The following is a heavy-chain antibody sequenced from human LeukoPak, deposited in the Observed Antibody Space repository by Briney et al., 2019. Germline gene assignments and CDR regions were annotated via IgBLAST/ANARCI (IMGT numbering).Heavy chain of an antibody. CDR3: TRDGEVYYGSGSYVDY. J-gene: IGHJ4*02. D-gene: IGHD3-10*01. CDR2: INQDGSEK. CDR1: GFSFSSYW. Sequence: GGSLRLSCAASGFSFSSYWMSWVRQAPGKGLEWVANINQDGSEKYYVDSVKGRFTISRDNAKNSLHLQMNSLRAEATAEYYYTRDGEVYYGSGSYVDYWGQGTLVTVSS. V-gene: IGHV3-7*01.